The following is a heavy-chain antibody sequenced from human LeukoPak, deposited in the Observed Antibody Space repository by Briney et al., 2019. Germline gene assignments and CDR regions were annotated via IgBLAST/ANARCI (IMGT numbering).Heavy chain of an antibody. CDR3: ARGRVVTMVRGVIPSFDY. D-gene: IGHD3-10*01. J-gene: IGHJ4*02. CDR2: INHSGST. Sequence: SETLSLTCAVYGGSFSGYYWSWIRQPPGKGREWIGEINHSGSTNYNPSLKSRVTISVDTSKNQFSMKLSSVTAADTAVYYCARGRVVTMVRGVIPSFDYWGKGTLVTVSS. V-gene: IGHV4-34*01. CDR1: GGSFSGYY.